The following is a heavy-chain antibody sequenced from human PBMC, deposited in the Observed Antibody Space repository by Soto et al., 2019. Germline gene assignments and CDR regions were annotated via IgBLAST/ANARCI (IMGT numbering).Heavy chain of an antibody. D-gene: IGHD1-7*01. Sequence: ASVKVSCKASGYTFTGYYMHWVRQAPGQGLEWMGWINPNSGGTNYAQKFQGRVTMTRDTSISTAYMELSRLGSDDTAVCYCAGGLRLELIPGYYYGMDVWGQGTTVTVSS. CDR2: INPNSGGT. V-gene: IGHV1-2*02. CDR3: AGGLRLELIPGYYYGMDV. J-gene: IGHJ6*02. CDR1: GYTFTGYY.